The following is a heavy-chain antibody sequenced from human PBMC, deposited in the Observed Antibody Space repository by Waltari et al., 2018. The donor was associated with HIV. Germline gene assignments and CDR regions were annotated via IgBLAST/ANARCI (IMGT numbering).Heavy chain of an antibody. Sequence: QVQLVESGGGVVQPGRSLRLSCAASGFTFSNFAMHWVRQAPGKGLGWVAVIWYDGDNKDYADSVKGRFTISRDNSKNTLYLQMNSLRVEDTAVYYCARGGYYYDISGYYHYWGQGTLVTVSS. J-gene: IGHJ4*02. CDR1: GFTFSNFA. CDR2: IWYDGDNK. CDR3: ARGGYYYDISGYYHY. D-gene: IGHD3-22*01. V-gene: IGHV3-33*01.